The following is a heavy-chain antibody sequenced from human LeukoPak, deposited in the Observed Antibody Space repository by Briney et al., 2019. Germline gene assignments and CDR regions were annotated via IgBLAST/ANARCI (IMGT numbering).Heavy chain of an antibody. D-gene: IGHD3-22*01. CDR1: GGSISSYNW. J-gene: IGHJ3*02. V-gene: IGHV4-4*02. CDR3: ARIARSGYASGSGAFDI. Sequence: SGTLSLTCDVSGGSISSYNWWNWVRQPPGRGLEWIGQIYHTEITNYNPSLKSRATISLDKSKNQFSLNLNSVTAADTAVYYCARIARSGYASGSGAFDIWGQGTTVIVSS. CDR2: IYHTEIT.